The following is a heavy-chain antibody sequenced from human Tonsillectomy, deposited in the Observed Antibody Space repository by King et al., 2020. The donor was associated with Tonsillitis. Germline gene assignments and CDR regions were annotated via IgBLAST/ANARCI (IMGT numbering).Heavy chain of an antibody. D-gene: IGHD3-22*01. CDR3: AKDLVTYYYDSSGYFDY. V-gene: IGHV3-9*01. J-gene: IGHJ4*02. CDR1: GFTFDDYA. Sequence: VQLVESGGGLVQPGRSLRLSCAASGFTFDDYAMHWVRQAPGKGLEWVSGISWNSGSIGYADSVKGRFTISRDNAKNSLYLQMNSLRAEDTALYYCAKDLVTYYYDSSGYFDYWGEGTLVTVSS. CDR2: ISWNSGSI.